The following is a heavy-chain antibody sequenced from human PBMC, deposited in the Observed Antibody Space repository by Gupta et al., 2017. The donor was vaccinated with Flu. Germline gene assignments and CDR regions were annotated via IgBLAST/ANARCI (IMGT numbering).Heavy chain of an antibody. D-gene: IGHD2-15*01. V-gene: IGHV3-21*01. CDR2: ISSSSSYI. Sequence: VRQAPGKGLEWISSISSSSSYIYYADSVKGRFTISRDNAKNSLYLQMNSLRAEDTAVFYCTRAWDCSGGSCYSDYWGQGALVTVS. J-gene: IGHJ4*02. CDR3: TRAWDCSGGSCYSDY.